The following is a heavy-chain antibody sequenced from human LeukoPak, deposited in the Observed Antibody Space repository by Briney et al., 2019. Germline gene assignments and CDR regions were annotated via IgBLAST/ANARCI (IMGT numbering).Heavy chain of an antibody. Sequence: GGSLSLSCAASGFTFSSYNMNWVRQAAGKGLEWISYISSSSSIIYYADSVKGRSTISRDNAQSSMYLQMNSLRAEDTAVYYCAREGDSIGYYHDYWGQGTLVTVSS. V-gene: IGHV3-48*01. CDR2: ISSSSSII. J-gene: IGHJ4*02. D-gene: IGHD3-22*01. CDR1: GFTFSSYN. CDR3: AREGDSIGYYHDY.